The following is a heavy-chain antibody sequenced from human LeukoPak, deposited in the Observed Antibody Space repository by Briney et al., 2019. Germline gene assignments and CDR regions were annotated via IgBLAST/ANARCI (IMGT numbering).Heavy chain of an antibody. CDR1: GYTFTGYY. CDR3: ARYTRYCSSTCCPSDAFDI. CDR2: INPNSGGT. V-gene: IGHV1-2*02. D-gene: IGHD2-2*01. Sequence: ASVKVSCKASGYTFTGYYMHWVRQAPGQGLEWMGWINPNSGGTNYAQKFQGRVTLTRDTSISTAYMELSRLRSDDTAVYYCARYTRYCSSTCCPSDAFDIWGQGTMVTVSS. J-gene: IGHJ3*02.